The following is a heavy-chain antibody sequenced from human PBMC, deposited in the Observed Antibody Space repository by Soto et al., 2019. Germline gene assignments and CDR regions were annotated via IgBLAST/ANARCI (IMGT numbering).Heavy chain of an antibody. CDR3: ARENYDFWSGYYLDY. Sequence: EVQLVESGGGLVQPGGSLRLSCVVSGITFSTYRMHWVRQAPGKGLVWVSHIKSDGTVTHYTDSVRGRFIISRDNAKNTLFLQMHSLRAEDTAVYYCARENYDFWSGYYLDYLGQGTLVTVSS. V-gene: IGHV3-74*01. D-gene: IGHD3-3*01. CDR2: IKSDGTVT. J-gene: IGHJ4*02. CDR1: GITFSTYR.